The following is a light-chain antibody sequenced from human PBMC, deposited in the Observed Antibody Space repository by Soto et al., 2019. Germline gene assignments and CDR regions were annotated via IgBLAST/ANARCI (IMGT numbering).Light chain of an antibody. CDR3: SSYAGSNNLVV. CDR1: SSDVGGYNY. V-gene: IGLV2-8*02. CDR2: EVS. J-gene: IGLJ2*01. Sequence: QSALTQPPSASRSPGQSVTISCTGTSSDVGGYNYVSWYQQHPGKAPKLMIYEVSKRPSGVPDRFSGSKSGNTASLTVSGLQAEDEADYYCSSYAGSNNLVVFGGGTKLTVL.